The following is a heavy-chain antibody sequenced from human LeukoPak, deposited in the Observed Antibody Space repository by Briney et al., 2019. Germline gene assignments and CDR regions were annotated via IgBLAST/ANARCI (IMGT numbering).Heavy chain of an antibody. CDR3: ARGFNLSSSSWRYFDL. D-gene: IGHD6-13*01. V-gene: IGHV4-34*01. CDR1: GGSFSGYY. Sequence: SETLSLTCAVYGGSFSGYYWSWIRQPPGKGLEWIGEINHSGSTNYDPSLKSRVTISVDTSKNQFSLKLSSVTAADTAVYYCARGFNLSSSSWRYFDLWGRGTLVTVSS. J-gene: IGHJ2*01. CDR2: INHSGST.